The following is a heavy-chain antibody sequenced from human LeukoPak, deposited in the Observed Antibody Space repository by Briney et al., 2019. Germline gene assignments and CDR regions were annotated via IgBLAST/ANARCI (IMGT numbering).Heavy chain of an antibody. CDR2: ISTYHGNT. V-gene: IGHV1-18*01. CDR1: GYTFTSYG. CDR3: ARDFGGYSYGYYMDV. D-gene: IGHD5-18*01. J-gene: IGHJ6*03. Sequence: ASVMVSCKTSGYTFTSYGISWVRQAPGQGLEWMGWISTYHGNTNYAQKLQGRVTMTTDTSTSTAYMELRSLRSDDTAVYYCARDFGGYSYGYYMDVWGKGTTVTVSS.